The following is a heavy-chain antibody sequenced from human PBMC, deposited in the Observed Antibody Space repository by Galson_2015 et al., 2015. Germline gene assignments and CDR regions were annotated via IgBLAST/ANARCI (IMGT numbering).Heavy chain of an antibody. Sequence: SLRLSCAASGFTFSSYWMHWVRQAPGKGLVWVSCINSDGSSTSYADSVKGRFTISRDNAKNTLYLQMNSLRAEDTAVYYCASASSYYGSGSYYNNYWGQGTLVTVSS. CDR1: GFTFSSYW. D-gene: IGHD3-10*01. CDR3: ASASSYYGSGSYYNNY. V-gene: IGHV3-74*01. J-gene: IGHJ4*02. CDR2: INSDGSST.